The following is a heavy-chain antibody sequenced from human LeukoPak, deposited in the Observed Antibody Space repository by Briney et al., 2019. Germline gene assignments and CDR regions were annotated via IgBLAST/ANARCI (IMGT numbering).Heavy chain of an antibody. V-gene: IGHV4-31*03. CDR1: GGSISSGGNY. Sequence: PSQTLSLTCTVSGGSISSGGNYWTWIRQHPGKGLEWIGYMHYSGTTYYNPSLKSRVTISVDTSKNQFFLKLNSVTAADTAVYYCARYYHDSSGYSNWFDPWGQGSLVTVSS. D-gene: IGHD3-22*01. CDR2: MHYSGTT. J-gene: IGHJ5*02. CDR3: ARYYHDSSGYSNWFDP.